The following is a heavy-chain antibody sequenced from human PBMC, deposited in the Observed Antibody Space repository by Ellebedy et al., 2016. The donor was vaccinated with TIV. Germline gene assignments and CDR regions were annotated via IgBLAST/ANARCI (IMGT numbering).Heavy chain of an antibody. CDR2: VYYSGST. Sequence: MPSETLSLTCTVSGGSISSYYWSWIRQPPGKGLEWIGYVYYSGSTKYNPSLKSRVTISVDTSKKQFSLKLNSVTAADTARYYCVRGSRVEKWFDPWGQGTLVTVSS. V-gene: IGHV4-59*12. D-gene: IGHD2-15*01. CDR1: GGSISSYY. J-gene: IGHJ5*02. CDR3: VRGSRVEKWFDP.